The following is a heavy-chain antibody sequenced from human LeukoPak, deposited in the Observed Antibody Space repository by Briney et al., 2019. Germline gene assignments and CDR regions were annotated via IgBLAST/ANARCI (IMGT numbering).Heavy chain of an antibody. Sequence: GESLKISCTVSGYSFTTYWIGWVRQMPGKGLEWMGIIYPGDSDTRYSPSFQGQVTISADKSISTAYLQWSSLKASDTALYYCARVRAVAAATGDYYYYGMDVWGQGTTVTVSS. CDR1: GYSFTTYW. CDR3: ARVRAVAAATGDYYYYGMDV. D-gene: IGHD6-13*01. V-gene: IGHV5-51*01. J-gene: IGHJ6*02. CDR2: IYPGDSDT.